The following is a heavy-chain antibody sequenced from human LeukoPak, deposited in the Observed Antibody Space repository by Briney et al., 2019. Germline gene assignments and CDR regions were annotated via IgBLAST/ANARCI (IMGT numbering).Heavy chain of an antibody. Sequence: GGSLRLSCAASGFTFSSSAMSWVRQAPGKGLEWVSTASGTDGRTYYADSVKGLFTISSDNSKNTLFLQMNSLGAEDTAVYYCASRGGQSSFDYWGQGTLVTVSS. CDR3: ASRGGQSSFDY. V-gene: IGHV3-23*01. CDR2: ASGTDGRT. CDR1: GFTFSSSA. J-gene: IGHJ4*02. D-gene: IGHD2-15*01.